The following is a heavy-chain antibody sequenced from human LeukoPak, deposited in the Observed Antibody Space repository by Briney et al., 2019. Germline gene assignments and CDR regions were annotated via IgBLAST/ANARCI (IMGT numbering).Heavy chain of an antibody. CDR1: GFTFSSHV. CDR2: VSAGGSGT. Sequence: GGSLRLSCAASGFTFSSHVMSWVRQAPGKGLEWVSSVSAGGSGTYYADSVKGRFTISRDNSKNTLYLQMNSLRAEDTAVYYCAKGSPARSNWFDPWGQGTLVTVSS. J-gene: IGHJ5*02. CDR3: AKGSPARSNWFDP. D-gene: IGHD3-10*01. V-gene: IGHV3-23*01.